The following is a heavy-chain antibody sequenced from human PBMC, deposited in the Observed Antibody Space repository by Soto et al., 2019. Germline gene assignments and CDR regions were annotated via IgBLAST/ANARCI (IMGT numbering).Heavy chain of an antibody. CDR3: ASGIGNPLLSLDY. V-gene: IGHV4-39*01. CDR2: IYYSGST. J-gene: IGHJ4*02. CDR1: GGSISSSSYY. D-gene: IGHD2-15*01. Sequence: SETLSLTCTVSGGSISSSSYYWGWIRQPPGKGLEWIGSIYYSGSTYYNPSLKSRVTISVDTSKNQFSLKLSSVTAADTAVYYCASGIGNPLLSLDYWGKGTLVTVSS.